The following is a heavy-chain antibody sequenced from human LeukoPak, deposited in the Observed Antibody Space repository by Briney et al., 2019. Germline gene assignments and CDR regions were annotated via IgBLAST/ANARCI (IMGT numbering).Heavy chain of an antibody. Sequence: PGESLKISCKGSGYSFTSYWITWVRQMPGKGLEWMGRIDPSDSYTNYSPSFQGRVTISADKSISTAYLQWNSLKASDTAMYYCARSVGGLGSWEPKWFDPWGQGTLVTVSS. CDR2: IDPSDSYT. V-gene: IGHV5-10-1*01. J-gene: IGHJ5*02. CDR3: ARSVGGLGSWEPKWFDP. CDR1: GYSFTSYW. D-gene: IGHD3-10*01.